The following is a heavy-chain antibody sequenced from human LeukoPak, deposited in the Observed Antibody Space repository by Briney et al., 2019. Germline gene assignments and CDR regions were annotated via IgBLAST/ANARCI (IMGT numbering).Heavy chain of an antibody. CDR1: GYTFTSYD. J-gene: IGHJ4*02. Sequence: GASVKVSCKASGYTFTSYDINWVRQATGQGLEWMGGIIPIFGTANYAQKFQGRVTITTDESTSTAYMELSSLRSEDTAVYYCATPGPKRGYSGYDSLDYWGQGTLVTVSS. CDR2: IIPIFGTA. V-gene: IGHV1-69*05. D-gene: IGHD5-12*01. CDR3: ATPGPKRGYSGYDSLDY.